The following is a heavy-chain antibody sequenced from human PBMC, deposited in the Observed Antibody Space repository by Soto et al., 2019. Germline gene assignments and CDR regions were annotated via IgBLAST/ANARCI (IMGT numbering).Heavy chain of an antibody. D-gene: IGHD2-15*01. Sequence: GGSLRLSCAASGFTFSSYSMNWVRQAPGKGLEWVSYISSSSSTIYYADSVKGRFTISRDNAKNSLYLQMNSLRAEDTAVYYCARESTEGYCSGGSCVFPYYYYMDVWGKGTTVTVSS. CDR3: ARESTEGYCSGGSCVFPYYYYMDV. CDR2: ISSSSSTI. J-gene: IGHJ6*03. CDR1: GFTFSSYS. V-gene: IGHV3-48*01.